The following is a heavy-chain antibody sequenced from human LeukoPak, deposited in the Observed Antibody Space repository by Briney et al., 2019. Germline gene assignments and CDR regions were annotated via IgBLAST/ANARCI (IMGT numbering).Heavy chain of an antibody. CDR1: GYTFTGYY. CDR3: ARRANGSGSYYFDY. Sequence: ASVKVSCKASGYTFTGYYMHWVRQAPGQGLEWMGWINPNSGGTNYAQKFQGRVTMARDTSISTAYMELSRLRSDDTAVYYCARRANGSGSYYFDYWGQGTLVTVSS. D-gene: IGHD3-10*01. CDR2: INPNSGGT. V-gene: IGHV1-2*02. J-gene: IGHJ4*02.